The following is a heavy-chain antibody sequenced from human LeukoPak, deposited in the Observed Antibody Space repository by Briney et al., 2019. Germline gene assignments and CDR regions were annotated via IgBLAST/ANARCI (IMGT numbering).Heavy chain of an antibody. D-gene: IGHD3-16*02. CDR2: IDPSDSYT. V-gene: IGHV5-10-1*01. Sequence: GESLKISCKGSGSLFTHYWISWVRQLPGKGLEWMGRIDPSDSYTNYSPSFQGHVTISADKSINTAYPQWSSLQASDTALYCCARHDSYVWVSFRPESNDYWGQGTLVTVSS. CDR3: ARHDSYVWVSFRPESNDY. J-gene: IGHJ4*02. CDR1: GSLFTHYW.